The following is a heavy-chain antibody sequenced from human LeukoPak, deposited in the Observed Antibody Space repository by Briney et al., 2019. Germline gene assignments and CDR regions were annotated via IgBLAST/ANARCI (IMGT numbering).Heavy chain of an antibody. Sequence: GGSLRLSCAASGFTFSNGWMSWVRQAPGQGLEWVGRIKSKSERGTTDYAAPVKGRFTISRDGSTNTVYLHRNSLKTEDTAVYFCTSNLYCSTSSCYTLDNWGQGTLVAVSP. J-gene: IGHJ4*02. V-gene: IGHV3-15*01. CDR1: GFTFSNGW. D-gene: IGHD2-2*02. CDR3: TSNLYCSTSSCYTLDN. CDR2: IKSKSERGTT.